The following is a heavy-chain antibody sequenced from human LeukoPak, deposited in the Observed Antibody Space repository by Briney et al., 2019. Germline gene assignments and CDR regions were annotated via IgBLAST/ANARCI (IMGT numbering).Heavy chain of an antibody. V-gene: IGHV3-30*03. D-gene: IGHD6-19*01. J-gene: IGHJ6*02. CDR1: GFTISSHG. CDR3: ARDSDVRAGRYSSGWYYYYYGMDV. CDR2: ISYDGSNK. Sequence: GTSLRLSCAVSGFTISSHGMHWVRQAPGKGLEWVAVISYDGSNKYYADSVKGRFTISRDNSKNTLYLQMNSLRAEDTAVYYCARDSDVRAGRYSSGWYYYYYGMDVWGQGTTVTVSS.